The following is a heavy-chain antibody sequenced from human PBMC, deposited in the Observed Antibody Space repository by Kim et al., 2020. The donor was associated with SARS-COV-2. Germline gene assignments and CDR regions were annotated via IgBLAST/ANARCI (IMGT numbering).Heavy chain of an antibody. CDR1: RFTFNNYW. CDR3: ARGFFRDSFDV. V-gene: IGHV3-74*01. J-gene: IGHJ6*02. D-gene: IGHD3-10*01. Sequence: GGSLRLSCAVSRFTFNNYWINWVRHAPGKGLVWVSRISSDGSITNYADSVKGRFTMSRDNAENTLYLQMNSLRAEDTAVYYCARGFFRDSFDVWGQGTTVTVSS. CDR2: ISSDGSIT.